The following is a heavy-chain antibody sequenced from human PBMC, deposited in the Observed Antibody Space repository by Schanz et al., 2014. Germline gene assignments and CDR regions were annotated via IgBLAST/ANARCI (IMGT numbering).Heavy chain of an antibody. J-gene: IGHJ4*02. CDR3: AREDCSATSCYFRY. D-gene: IGHD2-21*01. V-gene: IGHV3-33*01. CDR2: IRYDGRNK. CDR1: GFTFISYD. Sequence: VQLVESGGGVVRPGRSLRLSCATSGFTFISYDIHWVRQAPGKGLEWVAVIRYDGRNKNFVESVKGRFTISRDNSNNTVYLQMNTLRAEDTAVYYCAREDCSATSCYFRYWGQGTLXTVSS.